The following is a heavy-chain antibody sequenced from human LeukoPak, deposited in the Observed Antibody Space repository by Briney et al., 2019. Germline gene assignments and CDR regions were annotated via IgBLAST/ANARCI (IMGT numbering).Heavy chain of an antibody. CDR2: IYHSGST. CDR1: GYSISSGYY. V-gene: IGHV4-38-2*01. J-gene: IGHJ5*02. Sequence: SETLSLTCAVSGYSISSGYYWGWIRQPPGKGTEWIGSIYHSGSTYYNPSLKSRVTISVDTSKNQFSLKLSSVTAADTAVYYCATGIVVVTAAREVWFDPWGQGTLVTVSS. CDR3: ATGIVVVTAAREVWFDP. D-gene: IGHD2-2*01.